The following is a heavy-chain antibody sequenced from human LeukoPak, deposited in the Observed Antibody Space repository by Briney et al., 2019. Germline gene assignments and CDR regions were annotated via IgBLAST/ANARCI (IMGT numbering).Heavy chain of an antibody. CDR2: INHSGST. CDR1: GGSFSGYY. J-gene: IGHJ6*02. D-gene: IGHD2/OR15-2a*01. Sequence: SETLSLTCAVYGGSFSGYYWSWIRQPPGKGLEWIGEINHSGSTNYNPSLKSRVTISVDTSKNQFSLKLSSVTAADTAVYYCARGPKILKYYYYGMDVWGQGTTVTVSS. V-gene: IGHV4-34*01. CDR3: ARGPKILKYYYYGMDV.